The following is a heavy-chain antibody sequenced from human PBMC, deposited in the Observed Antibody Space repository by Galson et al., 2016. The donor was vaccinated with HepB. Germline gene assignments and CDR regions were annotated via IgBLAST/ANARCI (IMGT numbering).Heavy chain of an antibody. Sequence: SLRLSCAASGLIFSDYYMSWIRQAPGKGLEWISYISSRSEYTSYADSVKGRFTISRDNAKNSLFLQMKSLRAEDTAVYYCATTTTMTTGWDYWGQGTLVTVSS. CDR3: ATTTTMTTGWDY. V-gene: IGHV3-11*06. D-gene: IGHD1-26*01. CDR2: ISSRSEYT. CDR1: GLIFSDYY. J-gene: IGHJ4*02.